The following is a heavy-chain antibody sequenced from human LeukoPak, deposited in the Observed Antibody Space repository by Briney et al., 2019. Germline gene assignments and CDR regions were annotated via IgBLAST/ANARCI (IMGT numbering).Heavy chain of an antibody. V-gene: IGHV3-66*01. Sequence: GGSLRLSCAASGFTVSRNYMSWVRQAPGKGLEWVSVIYSGGRTYYADSVKGRFTISRDNSKNTLYLQMNSLRAEDTAVYYCARGGRYDILTGYYRDYWGQGTLVTVSS. D-gene: IGHD3-9*01. CDR1: GFTVSRNY. CDR3: ARGGRYDILTGYYRDY. J-gene: IGHJ4*02. CDR2: IYSGGRT.